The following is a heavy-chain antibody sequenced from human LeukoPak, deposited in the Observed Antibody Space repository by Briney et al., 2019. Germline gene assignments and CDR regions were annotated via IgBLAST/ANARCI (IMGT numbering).Heavy chain of an antibody. CDR1: GGTFSSYA. J-gene: IGHJ4*02. Sequence: SVNVSCKASGGTFSSYAISWVRQAPGQGLEWMGGIIPIFGTANYAQKFQGRVTITADESTSTAYMELSSLRSEDTAVYYCASSVDYYDSSGYYSYFDYWGQGTLVTVSS. CDR3: ASSVDYYDSSGYYSYFDY. CDR2: IIPIFGTA. V-gene: IGHV1-69*01. D-gene: IGHD3-22*01.